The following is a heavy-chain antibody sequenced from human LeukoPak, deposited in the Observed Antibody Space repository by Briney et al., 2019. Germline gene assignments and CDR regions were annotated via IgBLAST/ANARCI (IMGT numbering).Heavy chain of an antibody. D-gene: IGHD3-16*01. J-gene: IGHJ4*02. Sequence: PSETLSLTCSVSGGSISSYYWSWIRQPPGKGLEWIGYIYYSESTNYNPSLKSRVTISVDTSKNQFSLKLSSVTAADTAVYYCARRGGGGGWYYFDYWGQGTLVTVSS. CDR1: GGSISSYY. CDR3: ARRGGGGGWYYFDY. CDR2: IYYSEST. V-gene: IGHV4-59*08.